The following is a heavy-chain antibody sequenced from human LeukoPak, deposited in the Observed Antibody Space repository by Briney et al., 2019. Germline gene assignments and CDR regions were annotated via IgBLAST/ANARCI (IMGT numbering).Heavy chain of an antibody. D-gene: IGHD6-25*01. CDR1: GYTFTNYW. V-gene: IGHV5-51*01. CDR3: ARVFYSSAWKYYFDY. CDR2: IYPGDSDT. J-gene: IGHJ4*02. Sequence: GEPLKISCETSGYTFTNYWIGWVRQMPGEGLDWMGMIYPGDSDTTYNPSFQGHVTMSVDRSISTAYLQWRSLKASDTAMYYCARVFYSSAWKYYFDYWGQGTLVTVSS.